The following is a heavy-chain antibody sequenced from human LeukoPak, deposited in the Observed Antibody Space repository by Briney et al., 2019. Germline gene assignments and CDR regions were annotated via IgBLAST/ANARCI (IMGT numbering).Heavy chain of an antibody. CDR2: ISVYNGNT. CDR1: GYTFTIYG. J-gene: IGHJ3*02. D-gene: IGHD3-9*01. Sequence: GASVKVSCKASGYTFTIYGISWVRQAPGQGLERMGWISVYNGNTNYAQKLQGRVTMTTDTSTGTAYMELRSLRSDDTAVYYCARDYGGLRRILTGPIDAFDIWGQGTMVTVSS. V-gene: IGHV1-18*01. CDR3: ARDYGGLRRILTGPIDAFDI.